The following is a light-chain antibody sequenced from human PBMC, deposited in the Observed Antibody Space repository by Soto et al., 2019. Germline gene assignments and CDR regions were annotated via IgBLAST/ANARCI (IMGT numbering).Light chain of an antibody. CDR1: SSKIGSNT. Sequence: QPVLTQPPSASGTPGQRVPIFCSGGSSKIGSNTVNWYQQLPGTAPKLLIYSNNQRPSGVPDRFSGSKSGTSASLAISGLQSEDEADYYCAAWDDSLNGSVFGGGTKVTVL. CDR3: AAWDDSLNGSV. V-gene: IGLV1-44*01. CDR2: SNN. J-gene: IGLJ2*01.